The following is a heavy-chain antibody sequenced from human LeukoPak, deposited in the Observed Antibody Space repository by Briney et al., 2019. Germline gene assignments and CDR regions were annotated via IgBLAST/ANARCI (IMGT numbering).Heavy chain of an antibody. CDR3: ARQYSSSWYRGAFDP. CDR1: GFTFSSYW. D-gene: IGHD6-13*01. V-gene: IGHV3-7*01. CDR2: INQDGGEK. J-gene: IGHJ5*02. Sequence: GGSLRLSCAASGFTFSSYWMTWVRQAPGEGLEWVSNINQDGGEKYYVDSVKGRFTISRDNAKNSLYLQMNSLRAEDTAVYYCARQYSSSWYRGAFDPWGQGTLVTVSS.